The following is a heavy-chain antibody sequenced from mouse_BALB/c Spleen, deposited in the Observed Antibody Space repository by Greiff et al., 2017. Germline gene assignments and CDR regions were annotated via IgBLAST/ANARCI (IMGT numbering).Heavy chain of an antibody. J-gene: IGHJ3*01. CDR1: GYTFTDYE. D-gene: IGHD2-3*01. V-gene: IGHV1-15*01. CDR3: TTTYDLFAY. CDR2: IDPETGGT. Sequence: LEESGAELVRPGASVTLSCKASGYTFTDYEMHWVKQTPVHGLEWIGAIDPETGGTAYNQKFKGKATLTADKSSSTAYMELRSLTSEDSAVYYCTTTYDLFAYWGQGTLVTVSA.